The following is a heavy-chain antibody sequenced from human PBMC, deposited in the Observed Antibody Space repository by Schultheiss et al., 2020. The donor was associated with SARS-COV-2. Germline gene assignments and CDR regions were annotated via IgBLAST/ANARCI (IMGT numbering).Heavy chain of an antibody. CDR1: GGTFSSYA. J-gene: IGHJ4*02. V-gene: IGHV1-69*13. CDR3: ARVSYYYDSSGYSYYFDY. D-gene: IGHD3-22*01. CDR2: IIPIFGTA. Sequence: SVKVSCKASGGTFSSYAISWVRQAPGQGLEWMGGIIPIFGTANYAQKFQGRVTITADESTSTAYMELSSLRSEDTAVYYCARVSYYYDSSGYSYYFDYWGQGTLVTVSS.